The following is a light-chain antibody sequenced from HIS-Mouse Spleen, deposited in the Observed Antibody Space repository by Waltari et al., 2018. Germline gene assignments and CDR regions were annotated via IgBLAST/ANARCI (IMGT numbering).Light chain of an antibody. Sequence: QAVLTQPSSLSASPGASASLTCTLRSGINVGTYRIYWYQQKPGSPPQYLLRYKSDSDKQQGSGVPSRFSGSKDASANAGMLLISGLQSEDEADYYCMSWHSSAWVFGGGTKLTVL. CDR1: SGINVGTYR. J-gene: IGLJ3*02. CDR3: MSWHSSAWV. CDR2: YKSDSDK. V-gene: IGLV5-45*02.